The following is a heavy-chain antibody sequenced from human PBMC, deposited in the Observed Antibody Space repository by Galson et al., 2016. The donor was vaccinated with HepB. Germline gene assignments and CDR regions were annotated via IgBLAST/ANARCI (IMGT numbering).Heavy chain of an antibody. J-gene: IGHJ6*02. CDR1: GGSVSGPYYY. D-gene: IGHD3-16*01. V-gene: IGHV4-61*01. CDR3: AGEFSHDDPAWGSYGMDV. Sequence: SETLSLTCNVSGGSVSGPYYYWSWIRQPPGKGLEYIGHIFYSGRTTYNPSLRSRVTISLDTSENQFSLRLSSVTAADTALYYCAGEFSHDDPAWGSYGMDVWGQGTTVTVSS. CDR2: IFYSGRT.